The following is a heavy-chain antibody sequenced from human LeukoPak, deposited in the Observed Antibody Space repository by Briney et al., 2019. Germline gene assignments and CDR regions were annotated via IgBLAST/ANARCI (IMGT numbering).Heavy chain of an antibody. CDR2: INAGDGNT. V-gene: IGHV1-3*01. D-gene: IGHD3-10*01. CDR1: GYTFTSYA. Sequence: AASVNVSCKASGYTFTSYAMHWVRQAPGQRLEWMGWINAGDGNTKYSQKFQGRVTITRDTSASTAYMELSSLRSEGTAVYYCARVRFGWFDPWGQGTLVTVSS. CDR3: ARVRFGWFDP. J-gene: IGHJ5*02.